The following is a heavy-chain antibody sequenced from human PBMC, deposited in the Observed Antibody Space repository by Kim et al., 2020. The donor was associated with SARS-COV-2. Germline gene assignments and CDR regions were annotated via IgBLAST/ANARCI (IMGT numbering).Heavy chain of an antibody. CDR2: LDYSGST. V-gene: IGHV4-39*01. J-gene: IGHJ4*01. CDR3: ARLSGGKYPLYYFDS. D-gene: IGHD1-26*01. Sequence: SETLSLTCTVSGGSISSSSYYWGWIRQPPGKGLEWIGGLDYSGSTFYNPSLKTRVTISVDTTENQFSLKLSSVTAADTSVFYCARLSGGKYPLYYFDSWG. CDR1: GGSISSSSYY.